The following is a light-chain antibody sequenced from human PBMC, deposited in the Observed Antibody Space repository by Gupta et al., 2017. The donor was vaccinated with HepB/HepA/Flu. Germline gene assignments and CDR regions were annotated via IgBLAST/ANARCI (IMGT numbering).Light chain of an antibody. CDR3: QQRSNWPPLT. V-gene: IGKV3-11*01. CDR1: QSVSTS. CDR2: DAS. J-gene: IGKJ5*01. Sequence: EIVLTQSPATLSLSPGEGATLSCRASQSVSTSLAWYQQKPGQAPRLLIYDASNRATGIPARFSGSGSGTDFTLSISSLEPEDFAVYYCQQRSNWPPLTFGQGTRLEIK.